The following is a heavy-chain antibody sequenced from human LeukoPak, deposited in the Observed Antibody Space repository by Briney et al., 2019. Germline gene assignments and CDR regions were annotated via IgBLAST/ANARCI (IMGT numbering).Heavy chain of an antibody. V-gene: IGHV4-39*01. CDR3: ARPPGFSTSFWD. CDR2: IHYSGIT. CDR1: GGSISGSNYN. D-gene: IGHD2-2*01. J-gene: IGHJ4*02. Sequence: PSETLSLTCTVSGGSISGSNYNWGWIRQPPGKGLEWIGSIHYSGITYYKPSLRSRVTISVDTPKNQFSLKLSSVTAADTAVYYCARPPGFSTSFWDWGQGTLVTVSS.